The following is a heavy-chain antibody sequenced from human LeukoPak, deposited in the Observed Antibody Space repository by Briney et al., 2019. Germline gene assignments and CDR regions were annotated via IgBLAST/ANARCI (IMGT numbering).Heavy chain of an antibody. CDR2: IYHSGST. V-gene: IGHV4-4*02. CDR1: GGSISSSNW. CDR3: ARGKSRGSHIDY. Sequence: NPSQTLSLTCAVSGGSISSSNWWSWVRQPPGKGLEWIGEIYHSGSTYYNPSLKSRVTISVDTSKNQFSLRLRSVTAADTAVYYCARGKSRGSHIDYWGQGTLVTVSS. J-gene: IGHJ4*02. D-gene: IGHD1-26*01.